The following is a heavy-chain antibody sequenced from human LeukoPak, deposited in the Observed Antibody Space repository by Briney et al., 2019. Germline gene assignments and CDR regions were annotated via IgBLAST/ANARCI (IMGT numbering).Heavy chain of an antibody. CDR1: GYTFTDYY. CDR2: ISPNSGGT. D-gene: IGHD6-19*01. J-gene: IGHJ4*02. V-gene: IGHV1-2*02. Sequence: ASVKVSCKASGYTFTDYYIHWVRQAPGQGLEWMGWISPNSGGTRYGQKFQGRVTLTRDTSISTAYMELSRLTSDDTAVYYCARDFSSSGWFLYDYWGQGTLVTVSS. CDR3: ARDFSSSGWFLYDY.